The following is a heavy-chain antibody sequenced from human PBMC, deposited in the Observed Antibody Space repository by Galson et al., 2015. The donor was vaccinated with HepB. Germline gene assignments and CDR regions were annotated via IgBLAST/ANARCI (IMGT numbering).Heavy chain of an antibody. CDR1: GFTFSTYE. D-gene: IGHD4-23*01. CDR3: ANLNPSVADLGY. Sequence: SLRLSCAASGFTFSTYEMHWVRQAPGKGLEWVAIIWYDGSNKYYADSVKGRFTISRNNSKNTLYVQMNSLRAEDTAVYYCANLNPSVADLGYWGQGTLVTVSS. CDR2: IWYDGSNK. V-gene: IGHV3-30*02. J-gene: IGHJ4*02.